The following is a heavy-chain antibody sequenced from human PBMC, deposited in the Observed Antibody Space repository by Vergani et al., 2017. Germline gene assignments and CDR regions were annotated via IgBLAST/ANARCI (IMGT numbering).Heavy chain of an antibody. CDR1: GGSFSGYY. CDR2: INHSGST. Sequence: QVQLQQWGAGLLKPSETLSLTCAVYGGSFSGYYWSWIRQPPGKGLEWIGEINHSGSTNYNPSLKSRVTISVDTAKNQFSLKLSSVTAADTAVYYCAWGRKIYVWGQGTTVTVSS. CDR3: AWGRKIYV. J-gene: IGHJ6*02. V-gene: IGHV4-34*01. D-gene: IGHD3-3*01.